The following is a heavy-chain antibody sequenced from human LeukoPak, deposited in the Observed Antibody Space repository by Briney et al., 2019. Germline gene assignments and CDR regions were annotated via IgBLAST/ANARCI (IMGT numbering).Heavy chain of an antibody. J-gene: IGHJ4*02. V-gene: IGHV3-23*01. CDR3: AKSHHVTAIDY. D-gene: IGHD2-21*02. CDR1: GFTFSHYG. CDR2: ISGSGGST. Sequence: GGSLRLSCAASGFTFSHYGMTWVRQAPGKGLEWVSAISGSGGSTYYAGSVKGRFTISRDNSKNMLYLQMNSLRADDTAVYYCAKSHHVTAIDYWGQGTLVTVSS.